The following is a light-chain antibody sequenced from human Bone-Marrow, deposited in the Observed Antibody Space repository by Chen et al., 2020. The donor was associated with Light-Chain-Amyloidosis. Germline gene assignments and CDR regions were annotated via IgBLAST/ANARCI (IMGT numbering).Light chain of an antibody. J-gene: IGLJ1*01. CDR3: SSYTSTNTLV. CDR1: SSDVGGDNH. Sequence: QSALTQPASVSGSPGQSITISCTGTSSDVGGDNHVSWYQQPPEKAPKLMIDEVTKRPSWVPDRFSGSKSDNTASLTISGLQTEDEADYCCSSYTSTNTLVFGSGTRVTVL. CDR2: EVT. V-gene: IGLV2-14*01.